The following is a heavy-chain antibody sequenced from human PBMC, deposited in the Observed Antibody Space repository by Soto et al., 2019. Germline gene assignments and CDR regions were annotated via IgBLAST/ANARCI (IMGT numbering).Heavy chain of an antibody. CDR3: ARLTTLSSPKYRFYYYMDI. CDR2: ISVKNGDT. CDR1: GYTFSNYG. J-gene: IGHJ6*03. V-gene: IGHV1-18*01. D-gene: IGHD4-4*01. Sequence: QVQLAQSGPELKKPGASLEVSCRASGYTFSNYGISWVRQVPGQGLEWMAWISVKNGDTNFAQKFQGRLSVTTDTSTSTAYLNLRSLISDDTAVYYCARLTTLSSPKYRFYYYMDIWGKGTTVTVSS.